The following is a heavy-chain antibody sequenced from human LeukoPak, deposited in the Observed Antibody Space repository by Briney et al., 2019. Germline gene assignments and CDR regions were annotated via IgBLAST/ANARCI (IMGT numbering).Heavy chain of an antibody. V-gene: IGHV3-21*01. J-gene: IGHJ4*02. D-gene: IGHD6-13*01. CDR3: ARDKEYSSSSPDY. CDR2: ISSSSSYI. Sequence: PGGSLRLSCAASGFTFSSYSMNWVRQAPGKGLEWVSSISSSSSYIYYADSVKGQFTISRDNAKNSLYLQMNSLRAEDTAVYYCARDKEYSSSSPDYWGQGTLVTVSS. CDR1: GFTFSSYS.